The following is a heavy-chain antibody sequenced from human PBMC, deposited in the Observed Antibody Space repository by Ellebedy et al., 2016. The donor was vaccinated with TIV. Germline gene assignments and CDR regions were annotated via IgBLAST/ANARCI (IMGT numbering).Heavy chain of an antibody. CDR3: AKPYDILISPFHH. CDR2: ISGGGGST. J-gene: IGHJ1*01. D-gene: IGHD3-9*01. V-gene: IGHV3-23*01. CDR1: GYTFSSYA. Sequence: GESLKISCAASGYTFSSYAMTWVRQAPGKGLEWVSSISGGGGSTYYADSVKGRFTISRDNSKNTLLLQMNSLRAEDTAVYYCAKPYDILISPFHHWGQGTLVTVSS.